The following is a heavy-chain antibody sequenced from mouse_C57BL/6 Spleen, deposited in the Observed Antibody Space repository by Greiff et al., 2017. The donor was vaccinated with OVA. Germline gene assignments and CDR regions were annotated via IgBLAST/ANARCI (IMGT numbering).Heavy chain of an antibody. CDR3: ARGGVYDYDVGFDY. CDR1: GFTFSSYA. CDR2: ISDGGSYT. Sequence: EVKLEESGGGLVKPGGSLKLSCAASGFTFSSYAMSWVRQTPEKRLEWVATISDGGSYTYYPDNVKGRFTISRDNAKNNLYLQMSHLKSEDTAMYYCARGGVYDYDVGFDYWGQGTTLTVSS. D-gene: IGHD2-4*01. J-gene: IGHJ2*01. V-gene: IGHV5-4*03.